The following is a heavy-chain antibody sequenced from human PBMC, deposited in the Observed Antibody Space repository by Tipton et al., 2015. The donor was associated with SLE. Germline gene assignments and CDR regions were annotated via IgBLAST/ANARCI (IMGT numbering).Heavy chain of an antibody. V-gene: IGHV3-30*18. CDR3: AKGLSPRDAFDI. CDR1: GFTFSSYG. CDR2: IWYDGSNK. Sequence: SLRLSCAASGFTFSSYGMHWVRQAPGKGLEWVAVIWYDGSNKYYADSVKRRFTISRDNSKNTLYLQMNSLRAEDTAVYYCAKGLSPRDAFDIWGQGTMVTVSS. J-gene: IGHJ3*02.